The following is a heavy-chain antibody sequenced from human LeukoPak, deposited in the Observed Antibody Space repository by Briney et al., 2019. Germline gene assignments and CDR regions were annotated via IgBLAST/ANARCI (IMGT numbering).Heavy chain of an antibody. CDR2: IFYSGST. V-gene: IGHV4-39*07. Sequence: PSETLSLTCTVSGGSISSSSYYWGWIRQPPGKGLEWIGSIFYSGSTYYNPSLKSRVTVSLDTSKNQFSLKLSSVTAADTAVYYCARIRYFDWSKFDYWGQGTLVTVSS. CDR1: GGSISSSSYY. D-gene: IGHD3-9*01. CDR3: ARIRYFDWSKFDY. J-gene: IGHJ4*02.